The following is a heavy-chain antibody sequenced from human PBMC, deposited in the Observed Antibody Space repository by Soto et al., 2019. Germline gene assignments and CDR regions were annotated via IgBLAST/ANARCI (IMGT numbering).Heavy chain of an antibody. Sequence: PSETLSLTCTVSGGSISSSSYYWGWIRQPPGKGLEWIGSIYYSGSTYYNPSLKSRVTISVGTSKNQFSLKLSSVTAADTAVYYCARLISMVRGTNRYNWFDPWGQGTLVTVSS. CDR1: GGSISSSSYY. V-gene: IGHV4-39*01. D-gene: IGHD3-10*01. CDR3: ARLISMVRGTNRYNWFDP. CDR2: IYYSGST. J-gene: IGHJ5*02.